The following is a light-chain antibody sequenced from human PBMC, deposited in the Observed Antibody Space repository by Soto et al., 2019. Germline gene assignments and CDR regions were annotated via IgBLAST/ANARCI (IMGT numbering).Light chain of an antibody. V-gene: IGLV1-44*01. CDR2: YDN. CDR3: AAWDGSLNGRV. CDR1: NSNIGSNT. J-gene: IGLJ1*01. Sequence: QSVLTQPPSASGTPGQRVTISCSGSNSNIGSNTVNWYQQLPGTAPKLLIDYDNLRPSGAPDRISGSKSGTSASLAISGRQCDDEADYYCAAWDGSLNGRVFGTGSKVTVL.